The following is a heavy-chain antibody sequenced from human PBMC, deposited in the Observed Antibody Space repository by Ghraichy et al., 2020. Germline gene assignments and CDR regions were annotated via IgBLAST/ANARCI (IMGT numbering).Heavy chain of an antibody. CDR1: GGSISSSSYY. CDR3: ASHVLRYFDWLSTFDAFDI. Sequence: SQTLSLTCTVSGGSISSSSYYWGWIRQPPGKGLEWIGSIYYSGSTYYNPSLKSRVTISVDTSKNQFSLKLSSGTAADTAVYYCASHVLRYFDWLSTFDAFDIWGQGTMVTVSS. D-gene: IGHD3-9*01. CDR2: IYYSGST. J-gene: IGHJ3*02. V-gene: IGHV4-39*01.